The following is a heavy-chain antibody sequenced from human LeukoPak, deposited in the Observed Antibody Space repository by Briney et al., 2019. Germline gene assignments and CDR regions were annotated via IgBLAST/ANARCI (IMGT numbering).Heavy chain of an antibody. Sequence: GGSLRLSCAASGFTFSSYYMNWVRQAPGKGLEWVSSISSSSNTIYYADSVKGRFTISRDNAKNSLSLQMNSLRAEDTAVYYCARQFGSSYSYWGQGTLVTVS. CDR3: ARQFGSSYSY. D-gene: IGHD2-15*01. J-gene: IGHJ4*02. CDR2: ISSSSNTI. V-gene: IGHV3-21*01. CDR1: GFTFSSYY.